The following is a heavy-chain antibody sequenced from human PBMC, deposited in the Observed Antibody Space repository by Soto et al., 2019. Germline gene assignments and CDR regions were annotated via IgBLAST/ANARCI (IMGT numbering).Heavy chain of an antibody. CDR1: GGSIISGGYS. D-gene: IGHD2-2*01. J-gene: IGHJ5*02. V-gene: IGHV4-30-2*01. CDR3: ARVPDR. CDR2: IYHSGST. Sequence: SDTLSLTCAVSGGSIISGGYSWSWIRQPPGKGLEWIGYIYHSGSTYYNPSLKSRVTISVDRSNNQFSLKLSSVTAADTAVYYCARVPDRWGQGTLVTVS.